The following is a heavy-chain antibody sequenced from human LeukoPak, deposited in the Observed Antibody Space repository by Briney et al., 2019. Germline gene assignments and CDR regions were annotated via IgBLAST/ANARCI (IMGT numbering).Heavy chain of an antibody. D-gene: IGHD5-18*01. J-gene: IGHJ5*02. V-gene: IGHV4-39*01. CDR1: GGSISSSSDY. CDR2: IYYTGNT. CDR3: ASRWGYTPNWFDP. Sequence: SETLSLTCTVSGGSISSSSDYWGWIRQPPGKGLEWIGTIYYTGNTQYNPSLKSRVTISVDTSKNQFSLKLTSMTAADTAVYYCASRWGYTPNWFDPWGQGTLVTVSS.